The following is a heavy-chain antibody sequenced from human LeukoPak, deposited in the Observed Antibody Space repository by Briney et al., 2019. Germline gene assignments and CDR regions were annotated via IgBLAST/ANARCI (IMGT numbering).Heavy chain of an antibody. Sequence: ASVKVSCKASGGTFSSYAISWVRQAPGQGLEWMGIINPSGGSTSYAQKFQGRVTMTRDTSTSTVYMELSSLRSEDTAVYYCARAGISYGDYPDYWGQGTLVTVSS. V-gene: IGHV1-46*01. J-gene: IGHJ4*02. CDR1: GGTFSSYA. CDR2: INPSGGST. D-gene: IGHD4-17*01. CDR3: ARAGISYGDYPDY.